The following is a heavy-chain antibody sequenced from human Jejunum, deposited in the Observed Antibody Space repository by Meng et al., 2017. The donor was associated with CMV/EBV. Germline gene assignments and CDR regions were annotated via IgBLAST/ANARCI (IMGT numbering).Heavy chain of an antibody. Sequence: SGVTFSNHWVDWVRQTPGKGLQWVSVISFNGGNQYYADSVKGRFTISRDNSKNTVYLQMNSLRVEDTAVYHCARDFYDSTGRNGDYWGQGTLVTVSS. CDR1: GVTFSNHW. D-gene: IGHD3-22*01. CDR3: ARDFYDSTGRNGDY. CDR2: ISFNGGNQ. J-gene: IGHJ4*02. V-gene: IGHV3-30*03.